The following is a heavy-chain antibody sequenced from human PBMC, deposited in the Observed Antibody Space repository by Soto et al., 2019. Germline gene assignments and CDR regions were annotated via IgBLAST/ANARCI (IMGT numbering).Heavy chain of an antibody. CDR2: IYWDDDK. V-gene: IGHV2-5*02. J-gene: IGHJ5*02. D-gene: IGHD2-2*01. CDR1: GFSLSTSGVG. Sequence: SGPTLVKPTQTLTLTCTFSGFSLSTSGVGVGWIRQPPGKALEWLALIYWDDDKRYSPSLKSRLTITKDTSKNQVVLTMTNMDPVDTATYYCAHLLEVGTNQLPHNWFDPWGQGTLVTVSS. CDR3: AHLLEVGTNQLPHNWFDP.